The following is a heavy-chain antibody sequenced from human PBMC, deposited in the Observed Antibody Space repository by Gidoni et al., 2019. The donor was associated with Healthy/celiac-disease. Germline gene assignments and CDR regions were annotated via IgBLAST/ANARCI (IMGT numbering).Heavy chain of an antibody. D-gene: IGHD3-22*01. CDR1: GGSLSSSSYY. V-gene: IGHV4-39*01. J-gene: IGHJ4*02. CDR3: ASLNYYDSSGYQYWSPPFDY. CDR2: IYYSGST. Sequence: QLQLQESGPGLVKPSETLSLTCTVPGGSLSSSSYYWGWIRQPPGKGLEWIGSIYYSGSTYYNPSLKSRVTISVDTSKNQFSLKLSSVTAADTAVYYCASLNYYDSSGYQYWSPPFDYWGQGTLVTVSS.